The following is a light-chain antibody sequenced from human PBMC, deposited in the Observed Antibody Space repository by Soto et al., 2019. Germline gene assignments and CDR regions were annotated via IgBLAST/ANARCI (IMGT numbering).Light chain of an antibody. CDR3: GTWDNSLSDGV. CDR2: DSD. CDR1: SSNIGNNY. V-gene: IGLV1-51*01. J-gene: IGLJ2*01. Sequence: QSVLTQPPSVSAAPGQKVTISCSGSSSNIGNNYVSWYQQFPGAAPKLLIYDSDKRPSGIPDRFSGSKSGTSATLDITGLQTGDEADYYCGTWDNSLSDGVFGGGTKLTVL.